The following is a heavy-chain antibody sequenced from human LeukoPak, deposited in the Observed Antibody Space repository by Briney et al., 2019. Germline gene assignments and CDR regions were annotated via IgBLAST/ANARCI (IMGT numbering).Heavy chain of an antibody. CDR2: INRSSGST. CDR1: GYTFTSYY. V-gene: IGHV1-46*04. J-gene: IGHJ4*02. Sequence: GASVKVSCKASGYTFTSYYMHWVRQAPGQGLEWMGIINRSSGSTSYAQKLQGGVTLTRDMSTSTVYMELSRLRSEETAVYYCARTLYDYCGQGTLVTVSS. D-gene: IGHD2-2*02. CDR3: ARTLYDY.